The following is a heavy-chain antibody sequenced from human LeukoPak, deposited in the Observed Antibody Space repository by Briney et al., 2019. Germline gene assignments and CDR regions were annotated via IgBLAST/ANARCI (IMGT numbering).Heavy chain of an antibody. CDR3: ARILSGSGSYGAFDI. CDR2: ISGGSSNI. Sequence: GGSLRLSCATSGFTFSTFSMNWVRQAPGKGLEWVSYISGGSSNINYADSVKGRFTISRDNAKNSLYLQMNSLRDEDTAVYYCARILSGSGSYGAFDIWGQGTMVSVSS. D-gene: IGHD3-10*01. V-gene: IGHV3-48*02. CDR1: GFTFSTFS. J-gene: IGHJ3*02.